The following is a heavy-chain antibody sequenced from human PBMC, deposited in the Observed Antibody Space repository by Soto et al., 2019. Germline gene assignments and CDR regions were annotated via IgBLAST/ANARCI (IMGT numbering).Heavy chain of an antibody. D-gene: IGHD2-15*01. CDR2: ILGSGGDT. CDR3: AGHGGYSY. J-gene: IGHJ4*02. CDR1: GFTLRTNG. Sequence: LRLSCAATGFTLRTNGMSWFRQAPGKGLEWVSSILGSGGDTYYADSLKGRFTISRDNSKNTLYLQLNSLGAEDTALYYCAGHGGYSYLGQGTLVTVS. V-gene: IGHV3-23*01.